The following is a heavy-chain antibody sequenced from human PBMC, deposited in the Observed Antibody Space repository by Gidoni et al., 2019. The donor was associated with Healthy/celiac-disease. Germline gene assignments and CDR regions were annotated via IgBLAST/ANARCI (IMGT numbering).Heavy chain of an antibody. J-gene: IGHJ4*02. CDR1: GFTFRNAW. V-gene: IGHV3-15*01. CDR3: TTDVTYYYDSSVDY. D-gene: IGHD3-22*01. CDR2: IKSKTDCGTT. Sequence: EVQLVESGGRLVTPGGCLILSCAASGFTFRNAWMRWIRQAPGKGLAWVCRIKSKTDCGTTDYAAPVKGRFTISRDDPKTTLYLQMNSPKTEDTAVYYCTTDVTYYYDSSVDYWGQGTLVTVSS.